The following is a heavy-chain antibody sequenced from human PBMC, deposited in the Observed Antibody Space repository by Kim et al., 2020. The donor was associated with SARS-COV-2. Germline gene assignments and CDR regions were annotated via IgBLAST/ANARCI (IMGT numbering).Heavy chain of an antibody. Sequence: ASVKGRFNISRDDTKNSLYLQINSLKTEDTAVYYCARERREQTTYYGMDVWGQGTTVTVSS. D-gene: IGHD4-17*01. V-gene: IGHV3-72*01. CDR3: ARERREQTTYYGMDV. J-gene: IGHJ6*02.